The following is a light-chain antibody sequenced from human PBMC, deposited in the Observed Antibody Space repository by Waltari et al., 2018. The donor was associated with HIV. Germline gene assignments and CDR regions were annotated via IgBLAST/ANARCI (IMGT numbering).Light chain of an antibody. CDR2: GIN. V-gene: IGLV1-47*01. CDR1: NSNVGIRC. CDR3: AAWDYSLSGWV. J-gene: IGLJ3*02. Sequence: QSVLTQPPSASGSPGQRVPISCSGSNSNVGIRCVYWYPQRPGTPPKLVIYGINQRPSGVPDRFSGSKSGTSVSLVISGIRSEDEADYYCAAWDYSLSGWVFGGGTKLTVL.